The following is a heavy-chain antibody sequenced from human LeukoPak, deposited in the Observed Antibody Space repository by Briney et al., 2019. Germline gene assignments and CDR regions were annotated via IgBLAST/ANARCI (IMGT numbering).Heavy chain of an antibody. D-gene: IGHD3-3*01. J-gene: IGHJ4*02. CDR2: ISYDGSNK. CDR1: GFTFSSYG. Sequence: GRSLRLSCAASGFTFSSYGMHWVRQAPGKGLEWVAVISYDGSNKYYADSVKGRFTISRDNSKNTLYLQMNSLRAEDTAVYYCAKDLGARFIDYWGQGTLVTVSS. V-gene: IGHV3-30*18. CDR3: AKDLGARFIDY.